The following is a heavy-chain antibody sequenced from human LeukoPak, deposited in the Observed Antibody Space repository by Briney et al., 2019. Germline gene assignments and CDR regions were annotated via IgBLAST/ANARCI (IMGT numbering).Heavy chain of an antibody. CDR2: ISWDGGST. CDR1: GFTFDDYG. D-gene: IGHD3-10*02. V-gene: IGHV3-43D*03. J-gene: IGHJ6*04. CDR3: AELGITMIGGV. Sequence: GGSLRLSCAASGFTFDDYGMSWVRQAPGKGLEWVSLISWDGGSTYYADSVKGRFTISRDNAKNSLYLQMNSLRAEDTAVYYCAELGITMIGGVWGKGTTVTISS.